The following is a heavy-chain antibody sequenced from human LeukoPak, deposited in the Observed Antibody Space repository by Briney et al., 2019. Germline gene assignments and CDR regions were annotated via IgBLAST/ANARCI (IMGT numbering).Heavy chain of an antibody. J-gene: IGHJ4*02. CDR3: ATSLRYSPFGY. V-gene: IGHV1-2*02. CDR1: GYTVTDNY. D-gene: IGHD4-11*01. CDR2: INPNSGGT. Sequence: ASVKVSCKASGYTVTDNYMHWVRQAPGQGLEWMGWINPNSGGTNYAQKFQGRVTMTRDTSISTAYMELSRLRSDDTAVYYCATSLRYSPFGYWGQGTLVTVSS.